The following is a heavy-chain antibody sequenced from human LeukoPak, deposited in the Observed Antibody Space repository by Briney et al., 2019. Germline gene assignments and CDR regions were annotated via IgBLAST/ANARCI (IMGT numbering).Heavy chain of an antibody. D-gene: IGHD3-22*01. CDR2: ISGSGGST. Sequence: GGSLRLSCAASGFTFSSYGMSWVRQAPGKGLEWVSAISGSGGSTYYADSVKGRFTISRDNSKNTLYLQMNSLRPEDTAVYFCAKGHNYELDYWGQGTLVTVSS. V-gene: IGHV3-23*01. CDR3: AKGHNYELDY. J-gene: IGHJ4*02. CDR1: GFTFSSYG.